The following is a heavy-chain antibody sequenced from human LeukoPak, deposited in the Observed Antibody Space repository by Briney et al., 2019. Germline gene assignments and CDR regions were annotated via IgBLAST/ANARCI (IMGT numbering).Heavy chain of an antibody. CDR1: GYTFTTYA. D-gene: IGHD2-15*01. CDR3: AKDLDSAAFDI. CDR2: IRTNTGSP. V-gene: IGHV7-4-1*02. Sequence: GASVKVSCRASGYTFTTYAINWVRQAPGQGLEYMGWIRTNTGSPTYAQGFTGRFVFSLDTSVNTAYLQISSLKAEDTAVYYCAKDLDSAAFDIWGQGTMVTVPS. J-gene: IGHJ3*02.